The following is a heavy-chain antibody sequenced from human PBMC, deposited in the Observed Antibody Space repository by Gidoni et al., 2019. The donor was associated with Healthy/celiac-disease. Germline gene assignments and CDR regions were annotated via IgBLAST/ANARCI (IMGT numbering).Heavy chain of an antibody. CDR1: GFTFSSYA. CDR3: AKVPGWQLVTREMNWFDP. D-gene: IGHD6-13*01. CDR2: ISGSGGST. Sequence: EVQLLESGGGLVQPGGSLRLSCAASGFTFSSYARSWVRQAPGKGLEWVSAISGSGGSTYDADSVKGRFTISRDNSKNTLYLQMNSLRAEDTAVYYCAKVPGWQLVTREMNWFDPWGQGTLVTVSS. V-gene: IGHV3-23*01. J-gene: IGHJ5*02.